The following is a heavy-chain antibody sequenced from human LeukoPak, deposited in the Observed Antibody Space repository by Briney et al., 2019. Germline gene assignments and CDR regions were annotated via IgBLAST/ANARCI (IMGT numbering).Heavy chain of an antibody. J-gene: IGHJ3*02. CDR2: IIPIFGTA. CDR1: GGTFSSYA. V-gene: IGHV1-69*05. CDR3: ARGSSGSYYAFDI. D-gene: IGHD1-26*01. Sequence: GASVKVSCKASGGTFSSYAISWVRQAPGQGLEWMGGIIPIFGTANYAQKFQGRVTITRNTSISTAYMEPSSLRSEDTAVYYCARGSSGSYYAFDIWGQGTMVTVSS.